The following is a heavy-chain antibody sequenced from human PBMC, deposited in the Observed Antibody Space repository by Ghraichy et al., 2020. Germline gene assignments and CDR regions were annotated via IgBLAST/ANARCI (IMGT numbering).Heavy chain of an antibody. CDR3: ASRQLDSSGWYPPFYH. D-gene: IGHD6-13*01. CDR1: GGSISNTSYY. CDR2: IYYSGST. J-gene: IGHJ4*02. Sequence: SETLTLTCTVTGGSISNTSYYWGWIRQPPGKGLEWIGSIYYSGSTYKNPSLKSRVTISVDTSKNKFSLKLTSVTAADTAMYYCASRQLDSSGWYPPFYHWGQGTLVTVSS. V-gene: IGHV4-39*01.